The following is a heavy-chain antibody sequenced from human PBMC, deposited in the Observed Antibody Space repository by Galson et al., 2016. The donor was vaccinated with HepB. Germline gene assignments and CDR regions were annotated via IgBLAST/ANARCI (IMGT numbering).Heavy chain of an antibody. J-gene: IGHJ4*02. CDR2: ITWNSGTI. D-gene: IGHD3-3*01. V-gene: IGHV3-9*01. CDR1: GFDFDDYA. CDR3: AKEVTIFGVALDRGHIDS. Sequence: SLRLSCAASGFDFDDYAMHWVRRSPGKGLEWVSGITWNSGTIGYADSVKGRFTISRDNAKDSLFLQMNNLRVEDTALYYCAKEVTIFGVALDRGHIDSWGQGTLVRVSS.